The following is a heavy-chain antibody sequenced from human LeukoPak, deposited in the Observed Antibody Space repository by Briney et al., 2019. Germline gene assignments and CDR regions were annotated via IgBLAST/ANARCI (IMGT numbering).Heavy chain of an antibody. V-gene: IGHV2-5*02. CDR2: IYWDDDK. Sequence: SGPTLVKPTQTLTLTCTFSGFSLSTSGVGVGWIRQPPGKALEWLALIYWDDDKRYSPSLKSRLTITKDTSKNQVVLTMTNMDPVDTATYYCAHSGVDYYCSGSYLDYWGQGTLVTVSS. D-gene: IGHD3-10*01. CDR1: GFSLSTSGVG. J-gene: IGHJ4*02. CDR3: AHSGVDYYCSGSYLDY.